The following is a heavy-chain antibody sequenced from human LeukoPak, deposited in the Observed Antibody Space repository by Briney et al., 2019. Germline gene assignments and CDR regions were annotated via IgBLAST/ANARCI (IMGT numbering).Heavy chain of an antibody. CDR3: AKDWATMVRGAGY. Sequence: GGSLRLSCAASGFTFINYAMSWVRQAPGKGLEWVSGISGGAISTYYADSVKGRFTISRDNSKNTLYLQMNSLRAEDTAVYYCAKDWATMVRGAGYWGQGTLVTVSS. J-gene: IGHJ4*02. V-gene: IGHV3-23*01. D-gene: IGHD3-10*01. CDR2: ISGGAIST. CDR1: GFTFINYA.